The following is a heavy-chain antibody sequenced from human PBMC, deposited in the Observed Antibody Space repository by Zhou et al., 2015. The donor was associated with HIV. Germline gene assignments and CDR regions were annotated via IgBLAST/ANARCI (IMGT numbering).Heavy chain of an antibody. V-gene: IGHV3-9*01. Sequence: EVQLLESGGGLVQPGGSLRLSCAASGFTFSIYAMNWVRQAPGKGLEWVSGISWNSGTIAYADSVKGRFTISRDNDKNSLYLQMNSLRAEDTALYYCAKDTQTVSGNYFDYWGRGTLVTVSS. CDR2: ISWNSGTI. D-gene: IGHD6-19*01. CDR3: AKDTQTVSGNYFDY. J-gene: IGHJ4*02. CDR1: GFTFSIYA.